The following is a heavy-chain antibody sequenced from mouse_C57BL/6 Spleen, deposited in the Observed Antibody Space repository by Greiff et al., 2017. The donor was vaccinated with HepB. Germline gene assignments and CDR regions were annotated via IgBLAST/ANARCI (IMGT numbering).Heavy chain of an antibody. J-gene: IGHJ1*03. Sequence: VQLQQSGAELARPGASVKMSCKASGYTFTSYTMHWVKQRPGQGLEWIGYINPSSGYTKYNQKFKDKATLTADKSSSTAYMQLSSLTSEDYAVYYCAMTRIYYDYDGYFDVWGTGTTVTVSS. CDR2: INPSSGYT. V-gene: IGHV1-4*01. CDR1: GYTFTSYT. CDR3: AMTRIYYDYDGYFDV. D-gene: IGHD2-4*01.